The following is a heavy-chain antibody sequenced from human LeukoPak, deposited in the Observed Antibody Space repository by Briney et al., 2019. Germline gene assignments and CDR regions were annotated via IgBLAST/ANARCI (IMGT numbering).Heavy chain of an antibody. CDR3: ARHMVVGATDMPFVY. CDR2: IYPGDSDT. D-gene: IGHD1-26*01. V-gene: IGHV5-51*01. J-gene: IGHJ4*02. Sequence: GESLRISCKGSGYNFTTYWIGWVRQIPGKGLEWMGIIYPGDSDTRYSPSFQGQVTISADRSTSTLYLQWSSLKAWDTAMYYCARHMVVGATDMPFVYWGQGSLVTVSS. CDR1: GYNFTTYW.